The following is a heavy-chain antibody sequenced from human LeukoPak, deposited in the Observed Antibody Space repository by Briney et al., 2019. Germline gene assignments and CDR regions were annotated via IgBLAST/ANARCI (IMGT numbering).Heavy chain of an antibody. CDR3: AKKSITMVRVAHATFDY. J-gene: IGHJ4*02. V-gene: IGHV3-23*01. CDR1: GFTFSRYA. Sequence: PGGSLRLSCAASGFTFSRYAMSWVRQAPGKGLEWVSAISGSGGSTYYADSVKGRFTISRDNSKNTLYLQMNSLRAEDTAVYYCAKKSITMVRVAHATFDYWGQGTLVTVSS. CDR2: ISGSGGST. D-gene: IGHD3-10*01.